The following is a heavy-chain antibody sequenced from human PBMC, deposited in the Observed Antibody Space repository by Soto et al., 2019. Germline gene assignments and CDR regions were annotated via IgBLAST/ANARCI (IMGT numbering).Heavy chain of an antibody. D-gene: IGHD1-26*01. J-gene: IGHJ1*01. V-gene: IGHV3-30-3*01. CDR1: GFTFRSYA. CDR3: ARDRGSWDVGGNTEYFQH. CDR2: VSYDGSNK. Sequence: QVQLVESGGGVVQPGRSLRLSCAASGFTFRSYAMHWVRQAPGKGLEWVAIVSYDGSNKYYADSVKGRFTISRDNSKNTXXLQMNSLRADDTAVYYCARDRGSWDVGGNTEYFQHWGQGTLVTVSS.